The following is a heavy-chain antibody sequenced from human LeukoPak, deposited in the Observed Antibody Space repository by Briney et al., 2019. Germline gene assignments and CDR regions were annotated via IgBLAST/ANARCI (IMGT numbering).Heavy chain of an antibody. CDR1: GFTFTNYA. D-gene: IGHD3-10*01. CDR2: ISGSGGST. CDR3: ASPSGRRAY. J-gene: IGHJ4*02. Sequence: GGSLRLSCEASGFTFTNYAMSWVRQAPGKGLEWVSAISGSGGSTYYADSVKGRFTISRDNSKNTLYLQMNSLRAEDTAVYYCASPSGRRAYWGQGTLVTVSS. V-gene: IGHV3-23*01.